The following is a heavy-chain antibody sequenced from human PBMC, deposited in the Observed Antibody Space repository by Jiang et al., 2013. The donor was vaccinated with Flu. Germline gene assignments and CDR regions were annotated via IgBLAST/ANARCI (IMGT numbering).Heavy chain of an antibody. CDR2: IRSDGSSE. V-gene: IGHV3-30*02. D-gene: IGHD1-26*01. J-gene: IGHJ3*02. CDR3: VKDPGLGGIFDI. Sequence: VQLVESGGGVVQPGGSLRLSCAASGFTFSSSGMHWVRQAPGKGLEWVTFIRSDGSSEYYADSVKGRFIISRDISKNTLYLQMNSLRTDDTGFYYCVKDPGLGGIFDIWGHGTMVTVSS. CDR1: GFTFSSSG.